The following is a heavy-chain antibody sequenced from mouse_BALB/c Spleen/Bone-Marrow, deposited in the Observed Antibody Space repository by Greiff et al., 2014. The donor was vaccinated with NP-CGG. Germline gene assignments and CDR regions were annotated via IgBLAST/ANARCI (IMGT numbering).Heavy chain of an antibody. CDR1: GFTFSSFG. CDR2: ISSGSSTI. D-gene: IGHD1-1*01. V-gene: IGHV5-17*02. J-gene: IGHJ4*01. CDR3: ARSGIGYYYGSNSYAMDY. Sequence: VQLQQSGGGLVQPGGSRKLSCAASGFTFSSFGMHWVRQAPEKGLEWVAYISSGSSTIYYADTVKGRFTISRDNPKNTLFLQMTSLRSEDTAMYYCARSGIGYYYGSNSYAMDYWGQGTSVTASS.